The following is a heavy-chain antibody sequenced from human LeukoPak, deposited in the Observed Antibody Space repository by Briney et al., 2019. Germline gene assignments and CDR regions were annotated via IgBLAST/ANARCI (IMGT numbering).Heavy chain of an antibody. CDR3: ARATSGWYPSRY. V-gene: IGHV3-48*01. D-gene: IGHD6-19*01. CDR1: GFTFSSYS. Sequence: GGSLRLSCAASGFTFSSYSMNWVRQAPGKGLEWVSYISSSSRTIYYADSVKGRFTISRDNAKNSLYLQMNSLRAEDTAVYYCARATSGWYPSRYWGQGTLVTVSS. J-gene: IGHJ4*02. CDR2: ISSSSRTI.